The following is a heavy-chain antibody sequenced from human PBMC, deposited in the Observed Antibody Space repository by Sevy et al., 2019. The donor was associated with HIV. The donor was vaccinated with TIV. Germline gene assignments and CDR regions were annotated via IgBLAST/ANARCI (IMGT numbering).Heavy chain of an antibody. Sequence: GGSLRLSCAASGFMFNDFWMSWVRQAPGKGLDWVANVKKDGSERYYVDSVKGRFTISRDNAKNLLYLQMNSLTAEDTAIYYCAREWSWAYFDSWGQGTLVTVSS. J-gene: IGHJ4*02. V-gene: IGHV3-7*03. D-gene: IGHD3-10*01. CDR3: AREWSWAYFDS. CDR2: VKKDGSER. CDR1: GFMFNDFW.